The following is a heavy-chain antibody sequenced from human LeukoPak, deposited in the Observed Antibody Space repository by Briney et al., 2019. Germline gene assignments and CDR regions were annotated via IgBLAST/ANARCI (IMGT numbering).Heavy chain of an antibody. CDR2: TSSSSSYI. CDR3: AREEDYDILTGYGLDY. Sequence: KPGGSLRLSCAASGFTFSSYSMNWVRQAPGKGLEWVSSTSSSSSYIYYADSVKGRFTISRDNAKNSLYLQMNSLRAEDTAVYYCAREEDYDILTGYGLDYWGQGTLVTVSS. D-gene: IGHD3-9*01. V-gene: IGHV3-21*01. CDR1: GFTFSSYS. J-gene: IGHJ4*02.